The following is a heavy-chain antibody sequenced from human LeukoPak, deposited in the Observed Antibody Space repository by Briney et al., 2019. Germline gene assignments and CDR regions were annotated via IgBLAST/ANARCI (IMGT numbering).Heavy chain of an antibody. CDR3: ARESRDWTDFDY. J-gene: IGHJ4*02. D-gene: IGHD3/OR15-3a*01. CDR2: IYYSGST. V-gene: IGHV4-59*01. CDR1: GGSISSYY. Sequence: PSETLYLTCTVSGGSISSYYWSWIRQPPGKGLEWIGYIYYSGSTNYNPSLKSRVTISVDTSKNQFSLKLSSVTAADTAVYYCARESRDWTDFDYWGQGTLVTVSS.